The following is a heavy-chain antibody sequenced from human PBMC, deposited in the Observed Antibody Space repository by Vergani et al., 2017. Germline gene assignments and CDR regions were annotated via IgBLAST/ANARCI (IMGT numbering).Heavy chain of an antibody. CDR1: GFTFSSYS. Sequence: VQLVESGGGLVKPGGSLRLSCAASGFTFSSYSMNWVRQAPGKGLEWVAVISYDGSNKYYADSVKGRFTISRDNSKNTLYLQMNSLRAEDTAVYYCAKDFMXIVVVPALYYYYYYMDVWGKGTTVTVSS. CDR3: AKDFMXIVVVPALYYYYYYMDV. D-gene: IGHD2-2*01. V-gene: IGHV3-30*18. CDR2: ISYDGSNK. J-gene: IGHJ6*03.